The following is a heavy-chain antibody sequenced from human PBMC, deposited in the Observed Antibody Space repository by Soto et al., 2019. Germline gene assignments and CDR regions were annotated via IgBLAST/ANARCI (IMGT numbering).Heavy chain of an antibody. D-gene: IGHD1-26*01. CDR3: ARDRYSGSLPLDY. J-gene: IGHJ4*02. CDR2: IWYDGSNK. V-gene: IGHV3-33*01. CDR1: GFTFSSYG. Sequence: GGSLRLSCAASGFTFSSYGMHWVRQAPGKGLEWVAVIWYDGSNKYYADSVKGRFTISRDSSKNTLSLQMNSLRAEDTAVYYCARDRYSGSLPLDYWGQGTLVTVSS.